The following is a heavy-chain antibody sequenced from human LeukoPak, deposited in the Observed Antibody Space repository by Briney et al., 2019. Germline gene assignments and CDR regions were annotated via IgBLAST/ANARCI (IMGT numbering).Heavy chain of an antibody. CDR2: IRGDGGRT. V-gene: IGHV3-74*01. CDR1: GFTFSNYW. D-gene: IGHD5-24*01. CDR3: TRDGDAYNFDY. Sequence: GGSLRLSCAASGFTFSNYWMHWVRQAPGKGLEWVSRIRGDGGRTIYADSVKGRSTISRDNAKNTVYLQMNRLRAEDTAVYYCTRDGDAYNFDYWGQGTLVTVSS. J-gene: IGHJ4*02.